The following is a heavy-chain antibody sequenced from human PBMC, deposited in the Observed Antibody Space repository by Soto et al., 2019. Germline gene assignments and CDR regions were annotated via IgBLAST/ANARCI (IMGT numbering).Heavy chain of an antibody. CDR3: AKDWAESSGGLDY. D-gene: IGHD6-19*01. CDR1: GFTFDDYA. CDR2: ISWNSGSI. V-gene: IGHV3-9*01. J-gene: IGHJ4*02. Sequence: PGGSLRLSCAASGFTFDDYAMHWVRQAPGKGLEWVSGISWNSGSIGYADSVKGRFTISRDNAENSLYLQMNSLRAEDTALYYCAKDWAESSGGLDYWGQGTLVTVSS.